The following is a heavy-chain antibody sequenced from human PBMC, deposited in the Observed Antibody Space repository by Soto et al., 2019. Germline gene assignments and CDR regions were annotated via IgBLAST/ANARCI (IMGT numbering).Heavy chain of an antibody. CDR2: IDWDDDK. J-gene: IGHJ4*02. V-gene: IGHV2-70*01. Sequence: GSGPTLVNPTQTLTLTCTFSGFSLSTSGMCVSWIRQPPGKALEWLALIDWDDDKYYSTSLKTRLTISKDTSKNQVVLTMTNMDPVDTATYYCARMGSPTGTTSLAFDYWGQGTLVTVSS. CDR3: ARMGSPTGTTSLAFDY. CDR1: GFSLSTSGMC. D-gene: IGHD1-7*01.